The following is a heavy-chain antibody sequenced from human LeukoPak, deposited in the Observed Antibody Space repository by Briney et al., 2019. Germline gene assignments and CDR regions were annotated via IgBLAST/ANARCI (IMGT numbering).Heavy chain of an antibody. V-gene: IGHV4-59*01. D-gene: IGHD6-13*01. CDR3: AMRSLRSSWDSFDY. CDR1: GGSISSFY. Sequence: SETLSLTCTVSGGSISSFYWSWIRQPPGKGLEWIGCVYYSGTTNYNPSLKSRVTISGDTSKNQLSLKLSSVTAADTAVYYCAMRSLRSSWDSFDYWGQGALVSVSS. J-gene: IGHJ4*02. CDR2: VYYSGTT.